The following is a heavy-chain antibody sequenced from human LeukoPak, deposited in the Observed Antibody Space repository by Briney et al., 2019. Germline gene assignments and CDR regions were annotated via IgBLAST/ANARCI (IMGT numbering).Heavy chain of an antibody. Sequence: GRSLRLSCAASGFTFSSYGMHWVRQAPGKGLEWVAVIWYDGSNKYYADSVKGRFTISRDSSKNTLYLQMNSLRAEDTAVYYCARSMVRGVIIYYGMDVWGQGTTVTVSS. J-gene: IGHJ6*02. V-gene: IGHV3-33*01. CDR2: IWYDGSNK. D-gene: IGHD3-10*01. CDR1: GFTFSSYG. CDR3: ARSMVRGVIIYYGMDV.